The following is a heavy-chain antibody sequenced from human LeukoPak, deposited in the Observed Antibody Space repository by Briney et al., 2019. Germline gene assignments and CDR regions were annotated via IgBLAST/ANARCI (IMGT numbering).Heavy chain of an antibody. Sequence: ASVNVSCKAFGYTFDTSSISWVRQAPGQRLEWMGWISPNNGNTHYAQGVQGRVTMTTDTSRTTAYMELRSLRSDDTAVYYCTRVRNSNNWWGAFDIWGQGTMIAVSS. D-gene: IGHD1-1*01. V-gene: IGHV1-18*01. CDR3: TRVRNSNNWWGAFDI. J-gene: IGHJ3*02. CDR1: GYTFDTSS. CDR2: ISPNNGNT.